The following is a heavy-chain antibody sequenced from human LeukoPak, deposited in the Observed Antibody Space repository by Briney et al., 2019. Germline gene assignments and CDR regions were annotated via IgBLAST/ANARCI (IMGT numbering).Heavy chain of an antibody. CDR1: GFIFSSYW. V-gene: IGHV3-7*01. CDR3: ARNRALQH. J-gene: IGHJ1*01. Sequence: PGGSLRLSCAASGFIFSSYWMSWVRQAPGKGLEWVANIKQDGSEKYYADSVKGRFTISRDNAKNSLYLQMNSLRAEDTAVYYCARNRALQHWGQGTLVTVSS. D-gene: IGHD1-14*01. CDR2: IKQDGSEK.